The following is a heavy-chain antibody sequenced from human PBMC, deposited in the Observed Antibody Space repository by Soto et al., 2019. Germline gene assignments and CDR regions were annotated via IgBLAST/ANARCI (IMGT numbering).Heavy chain of an antibody. CDR2: IWYDGSNK. D-gene: IGHD1-26*01. CDR1: GFTFSTYG. J-gene: IGHJ4*02. Sequence: QVQLVESGGGVVQTGRSLRLSCAASGFTFSTYGMHWVRQAPGKGLEWVAVIWYDGSNKYYADSVKGRFTISRDNAKNTLYLQMNSLRGEDTAVYYCARAVGPFDYWGQGTLVTVSS. CDR3: ARAVGPFDY. V-gene: IGHV3-33*01.